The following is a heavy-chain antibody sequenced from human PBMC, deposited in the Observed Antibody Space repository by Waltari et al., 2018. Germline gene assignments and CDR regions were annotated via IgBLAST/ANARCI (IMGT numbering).Heavy chain of an antibody. V-gene: IGHV4-39*07. CDR3: ARDPMAPDYDFWSGYLNYFDY. CDR2: IYYSGST. CDR1: SGAIRSSSNY. D-gene: IGHD3-3*01. J-gene: IGHJ4*02. Sequence: QLQLQEPRPGLEKPSETLSLTCTVYSGAIRSSSNYWGWISERPGNGLEWIGSIYYSGSTYYNPSLKSRVTISVDTSKNQFSLKLSSVTAADTAVYYCARDPMAPDYDFWSGYLNYFDYWGQGTLVTVSS.